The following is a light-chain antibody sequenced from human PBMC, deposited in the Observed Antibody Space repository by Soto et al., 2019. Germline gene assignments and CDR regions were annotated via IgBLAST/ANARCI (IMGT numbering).Light chain of an antibody. CDR2: ATS. J-gene: IGKJ3*01. V-gene: IGKV1-39*01. Sequence: DIQMTQFPLSLSASVGDRVTITCRASQTIRSHLNWYQQKPGEAPKIVIYATSTLQSGVPSRFSGSVSGTDFTLTISRLEPEDFAVYYCQQYGSSPLTFGPGTKVDIK. CDR1: QTIRSH. CDR3: QQYGSSPLT.